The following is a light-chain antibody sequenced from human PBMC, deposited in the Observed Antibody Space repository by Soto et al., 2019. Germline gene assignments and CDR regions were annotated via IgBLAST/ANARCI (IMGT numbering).Light chain of an antibody. CDR3: QQYNNWPPRYT. CDR1: QSVSSN. V-gene: IGKV3-15*01. Sequence: EIVMTQSPATLSVSPGERATLSCRASQSVSSNLAWYQQKPGQAPRLLIYGASTRATGIPARFSGSGSGTEFTLTISSLQSEDFAVYYCQQYNNWPPRYTFGQGTKPEIK. J-gene: IGKJ2*01. CDR2: GAS.